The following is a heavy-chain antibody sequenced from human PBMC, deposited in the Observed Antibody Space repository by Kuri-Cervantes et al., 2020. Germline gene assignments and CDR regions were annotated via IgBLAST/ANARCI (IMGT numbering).Heavy chain of an antibody. D-gene: IGHD3-16*01. Sequence: SVKVSCKTSGSTFSNYGIGWVQQAPGEGLAWMGGIIPILGTTHYAQKFQDRVTFTADKSTTTAYMELSSLRSEDTAVYYCAGERQWGRNYYFDSWGQGTLVTVSS. V-gene: IGHV1-69*10. CDR2: IIPILGTT. CDR3: AGERQWGRNYYFDS. J-gene: IGHJ4*02. CDR1: GSTFSNYG.